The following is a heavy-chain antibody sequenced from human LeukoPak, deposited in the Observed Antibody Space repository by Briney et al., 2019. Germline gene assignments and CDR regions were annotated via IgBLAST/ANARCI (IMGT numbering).Heavy chain of an antibody. V-gene: IGHV6-1*01. D-gene: IGHD2-21*01. CDR2: TYYRSKWYN. CDR1: GGSVSRNSGA. Sequence: SQTLSLTCAISGGSVSRNSGAWNWIRQSPSRGLEWLGRTYYRSKWYNDYAVSVKSRITINPDTSKNQFSLHLNSVTPEDTAVYYCASFRSIAGFDYWGQGTLVTVSS. J-gene: IGHJ4*02. CDR3: ASFRSIAGFDY.